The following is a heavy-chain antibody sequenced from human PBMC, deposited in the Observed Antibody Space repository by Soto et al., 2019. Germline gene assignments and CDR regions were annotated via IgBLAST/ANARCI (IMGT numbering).Heavy chain of an antibody. CDR1: GYTFTSYD. Sequence: GASVKVSCKASGYTFTSYDINWVRQATGLGLEWMGWMNPNSGNTGYAQKFQGRVTMTRNTSISTAYMELSSLRSEDTAVYYCARQNTAMVDHDAFDIWGQGTMVTVSS. CDR2: MNPNSGNT. CDR3: ARQNTAMVDHDAFDI. J-gene: IGHJ3*02. V-gene: IGHV1-8*01. D-gene: IGHD5-18*01.